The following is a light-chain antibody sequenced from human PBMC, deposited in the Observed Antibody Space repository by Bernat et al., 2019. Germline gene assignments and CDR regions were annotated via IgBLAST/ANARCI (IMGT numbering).Light chain of an antibody. J-gene: IGKJ5*01. V-gene: IGKV1-5*03. Sequence: DIQMTQSPSTLSASVGDRVTITCRASQSISDWLAWYQQKPGKAPKLLIYKSSNLESGVPSRFSGSGSGTEFTLTISSLQADDSATYYCQQCYSYITFGKGTRLEIK. CDR2: KSS. CDR1: QSISDW. CDR3: QQCYSYIT.